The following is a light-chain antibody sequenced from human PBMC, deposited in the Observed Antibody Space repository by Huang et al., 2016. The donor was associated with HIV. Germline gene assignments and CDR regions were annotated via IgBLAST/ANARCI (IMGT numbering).Light chain of an antibody. CDR3: QQYNNWPHT. V-gene: IGKV3-15*01. CDR1: QSVSTY. CDR2: GAS. J-gene: IGKJ2*01. Sequence: EIVMTQSPATLSVSPGERATLSCRASQSVSTYLAWYQQKPGQAPRLLIYGASNRATGIPARFSGSGSGTEFTLTISSLQSEDSVVYYCQQYNNWPHTFGQGTKLEIK.